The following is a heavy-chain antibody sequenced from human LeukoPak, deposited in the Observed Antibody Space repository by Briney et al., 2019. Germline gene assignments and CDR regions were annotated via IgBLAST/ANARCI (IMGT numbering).Heavy chain of an antibody. D-gene: IGHD2-2*01. CDR2: IYPGDSET. CDR3: ATGGYCSSSSCYHFFDY. J-gene: IGHJ4*02. Sequence: GESLKISCKGSGYRFTSNWIGWVRQMPGKGLEWMGIIYPGDSETRYSPSFQGQVTFSADKSISTAYLQWRSLKASDTAMYYCATGGYCSSSSCYHFFDYWGQGTLVTVSS. CDR1: GYRFTSNW. V-gene: IGHV5-51*01.